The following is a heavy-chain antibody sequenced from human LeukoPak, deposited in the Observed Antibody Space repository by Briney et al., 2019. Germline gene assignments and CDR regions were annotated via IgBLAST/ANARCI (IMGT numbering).Heavy chain of an antibody. CDR2: IYYSGST. J-gene: IGHJ4*02. D-gene: IGHD2-21*02. CDR1: GGSISSGDQY. CDR3: ARVTRWAGLDF. Sequence: PSQTLSLTCNVSGGSISSGDQYWSWIRQPPGKGLGWIRYIYYSGSTYYNPSLKSRLTISVDTSENQFSLHLTSVTAADTAVYFCARVTRWAGLDFWGQGTLVTVSS. V-gene: IGHV4-30-4*01.